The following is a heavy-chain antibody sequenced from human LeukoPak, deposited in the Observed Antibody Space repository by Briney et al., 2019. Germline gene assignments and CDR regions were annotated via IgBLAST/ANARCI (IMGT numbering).Heavy chain of an antibody. CDR1: GFTFSSYA. Sequence: PGGSLRLSCAASGFTFSSYAMSWVRQAPGKGLEWVSAISGSGGSTYYADSVKGRFTISRDNSKNTLYLQMNSLRAEDTAVYYCAKDLRVDTAMAPSGFDYWGQGTLVTVSS. J-gene: IGHJ4*02. CDR3: AKDLRVDTAMAPSGFDY. D-gene: IGHD5-18*01. V-gene: IGHV3-23*01. CDR2: ISGSGGST.